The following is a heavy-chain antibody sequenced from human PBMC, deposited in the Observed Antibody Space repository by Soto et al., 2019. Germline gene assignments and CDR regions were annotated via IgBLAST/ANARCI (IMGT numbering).Heavy chain of an antibody. CDR1: GYTFTSYA. J-gene: IGHJ6*03. Sequence: ASVKVSCKASGYTFTSYAMHWVRQAPGQRLEWMGWINAGNGNTKYSQKFQGRVTITRDTSASTAYMGLSSLRSEDTAVYYCARGWESSNYYYYMDVWGKGTTVTVSS. V-gene: IGHV1-3*01. CDR2: INAGNGNT. D-gene: IGHD1-26*01. CDR3: ARGWESSNYYYYMDV.